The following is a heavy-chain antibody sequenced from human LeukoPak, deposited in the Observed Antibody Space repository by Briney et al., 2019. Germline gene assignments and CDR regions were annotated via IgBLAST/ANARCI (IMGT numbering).Heavy chain of an antibody. CDR1: GYTFTGYY. D-gene: IGHD3-22*01. CDR2: INPNSGGT. J-gene: IGHJ4*02. Sequence: ASVNVSCKASGYTFTGYYMHWVRQAPGQGLEWMGWINPNSGGTNYAQKFQGRVTMTRDTSISTAYMELSRLRSDDTAVYYCARGDYYDSSGLLTDWGQGTLVTVSS. V-gene: IGHV1-2*02. CDR3: ARGDYYDSSGLLTD.